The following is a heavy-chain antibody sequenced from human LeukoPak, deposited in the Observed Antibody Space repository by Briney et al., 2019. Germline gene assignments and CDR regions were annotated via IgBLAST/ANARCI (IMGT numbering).Heavy chain of an antibody. CDR2: IYYSGST. Sequence: SETLSLTCTVSGDSISSSTYSWGWIRQPPGKGLEWIATIYYSGSTYYNPALKTRLSISVDTSKNHFSLKLSSVTAADTAVYYCARVRGDYDILTGYYSYFDFWGQGTLVTVSS. CDR1: GDSISSSTYS. V-gene: IGHV4-39*07. J-gene: IGHJ4*02. D-gene: IGHD3-9*01. CDR3: ARVRGDYDILTGYYSYFDF.